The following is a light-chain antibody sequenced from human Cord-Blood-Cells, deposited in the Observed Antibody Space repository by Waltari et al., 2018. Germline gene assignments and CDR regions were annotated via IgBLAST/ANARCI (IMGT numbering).Light chain of an antibody. V-gene: IGKV1-27*01. J-gene: IGKJ1*01. CDR3: QKYNSAPRT. Sequence: DLQMTQSPSSLPASVGDRVTITCRASPGISNYLAWYQQKPGKVPKILIYAASTLQSGVPSRFSGRGSGTDFTLTISSLQPEDVATYYCQKYNSAPRTFGQGTKVEIK. CDR1: PGISNY. CDR2: AAS.